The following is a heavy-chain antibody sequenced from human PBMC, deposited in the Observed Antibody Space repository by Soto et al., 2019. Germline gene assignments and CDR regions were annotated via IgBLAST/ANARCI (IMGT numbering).Heavy chain of an antibody. V-gene: IGHV1-8*01. CDR3: ARRGAQQWDYYYYGMDV. Sequence: QVQLVQSGAEVKKPGASVKVSCKASGYTFTSYDINWVRQATGQGLEWMGWMNPNSGNTGYAQKFQGRVTMTRNTSMSTAYMELSSLRSEDTAVYYCARRGAQQWDYYYYGMDVWGQGTTVTVSS. CDR1: GYTFTSYD. D-gene: IGHD6-19*01. CDR2: MNPNSGNT. J-gene: IGHJ6*02.